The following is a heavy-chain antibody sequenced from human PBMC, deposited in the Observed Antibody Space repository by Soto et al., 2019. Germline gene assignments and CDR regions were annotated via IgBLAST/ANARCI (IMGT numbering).Heavy chain of an antibody. J-gene: IGHJ6*02. CDR3: ATKDDHKDDQPYYYGMDI. CDR2: ISVFNGDT. CDR1: GHTSRSYG. Sequence: ASVQVSCKAIGHTSRSYGINWVRQAPGQGLEWMGWISVFNGDTKYAQKFQGRVAITKDPGTSTAHMELRSLRSDDAAVYFCATKDDHKDDQPYYYGMDIWGQGTTVTVSS. D-gene: IGHD3-16*01. V-gene: IGHV1-18*01.